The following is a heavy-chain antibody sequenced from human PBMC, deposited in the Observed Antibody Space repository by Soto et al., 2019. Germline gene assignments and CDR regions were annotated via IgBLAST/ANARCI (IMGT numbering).Heavy chain of an antibody. J-gene: IGHJ4*02. CDR1: GCSIRRRDYY. V-gene: IGHV4-31*03. CDR3: ARVEELIRSLGYVDS. Sequence: QVQLQEAGPGLVKPSQTLSLTCTVSGCSIRRRDYYWSWVRQFPGRGLEWIGYIYHSGSTFYNPSLMSRGVISVDQSRNQFSLSLTSVTAADTAVYYCARVEELIRSLGYVDSWGQGIRVTVTS. D-gene: IGHD3-16*01. CDR2: IYHSGST.